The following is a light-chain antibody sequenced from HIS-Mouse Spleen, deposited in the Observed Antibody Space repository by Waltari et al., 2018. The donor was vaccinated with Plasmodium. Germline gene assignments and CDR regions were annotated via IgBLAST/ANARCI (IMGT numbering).Light chain of an antibody. J-gene: IGKJ2*01. Sequence: AIWMTQSPSLLSAYTGDRVTISCRISQAISSYLAWYQQKPGKAPELLIYAASTLQSGVPSRFSGSGSGTDFTLTISCLQSEDFATYYCQQYYSFPYTFGQGTKLEIK. CDR2: AAS. V-gene: IGKV1D-8*02. CDR3: QQYYSFPYT. CDR1: QAISSY.